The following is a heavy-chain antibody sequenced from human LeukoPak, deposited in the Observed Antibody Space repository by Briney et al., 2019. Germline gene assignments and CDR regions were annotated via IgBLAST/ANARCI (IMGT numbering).Heavy chain of an antibody. CDR3: ARDKKDSSGSGDY. V-gene: IGHV1-3*01. CDR2: INAGNGNT. J-gene: IGHJ4*02. D-gene: IGHD3-22*01. Sequence: ASVKVSCKASGYTFTSYAMYWVRQAPGQRLEWMGWINAGNGNTKYSQKFQGRVTITRDTSASTAYLELSSLRSEDTDVYYCARDKKDSSGSGDYWGQGTLVTVSS. CDR1: GYTFTSYA.